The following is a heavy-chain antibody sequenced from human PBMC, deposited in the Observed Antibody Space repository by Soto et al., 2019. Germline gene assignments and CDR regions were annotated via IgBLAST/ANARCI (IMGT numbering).Heavy chain of an antibody. Sequence: SETLSLTCAVYGGSFSCYYWSWIRQPPGKGLEWIGEINHSGSTNYNPSLKSRVTISVDTSKNQFSLKLSSVTAADTAVYYCARDPTLAVAETYGMDVWAQGTTVTVSS. CDR2: INHSGST. J-gene: IGHJ6*02. V-gene: IGHV4-34*01. CDR3: ARDPTLAVAETYGMDV. D-gene: IGHD6-19*01. CDR1: GGSFSCYY.